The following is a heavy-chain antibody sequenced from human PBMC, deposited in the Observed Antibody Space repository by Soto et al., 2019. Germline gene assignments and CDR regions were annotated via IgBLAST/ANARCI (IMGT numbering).Heavy chain of an antibody. D-gene: IGHD1-7*01. Sequence: SETLSLTCSVSGDSISGCDYFWGWVRQPPGKGLAWIGSVCSSGTTYYNPSLKSRVTISVDTSNNQFSLSLTSVTAADTAVYFCGRHRRETRTFAQPLDNWGQGILVTVSS. CDR2: VCSSGTT. J-gene: IGHJ4*02. V-gene: IGHV4-39*01. CDR3: GRHRRETRTFAQPLDN. CDR1: GDSISGCDYF.